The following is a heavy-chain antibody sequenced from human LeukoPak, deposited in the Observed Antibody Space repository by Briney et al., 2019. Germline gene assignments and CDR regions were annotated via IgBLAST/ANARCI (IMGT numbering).Heavy chain of an antibody. Sequence: PSETLSLTCAVFGGSFSDYYWSWIRQPPGKGLEWIGEINHSGSTNQNPSLKSRVTISVDTSKNQFSLRLSSVTAADTAVYYCARAEVTFGGVIVSYFDYWGQGALVTVSS. D-gene: IGHD3-16*02. V-gene: IGHV4-34*01. CDR3: ARAEVTFGGVIVSYFDY. CDR1: GGSFSDYY. CDR2: INHSGST. J-gene: IGHJ4*02.